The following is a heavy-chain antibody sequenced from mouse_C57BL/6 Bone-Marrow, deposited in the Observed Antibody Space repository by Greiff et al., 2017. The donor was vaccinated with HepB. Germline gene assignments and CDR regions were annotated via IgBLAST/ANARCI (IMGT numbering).Heavy chain of an antibody. CDR1: GYSFTGYY. V-gene: IGHV1-42*01. Sequence: EVQLQQSGPELVKPGASVKISCKASGYSFTGYYMNWVKQSPEKSLEWIGEITPSTGGTTYNQKFKAKATLTVDKSSSTAYMQLKSLTSEDSAVYYCARPWFAYWGQGTLVTVSA. CDR2: ITPSTGGT. CDR3: ARPWFAY. J-gene: IGHJ3*01.